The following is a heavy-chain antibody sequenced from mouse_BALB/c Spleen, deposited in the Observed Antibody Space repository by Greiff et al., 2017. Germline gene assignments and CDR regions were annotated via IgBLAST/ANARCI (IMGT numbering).Heavy chain of an antibody. CDR3: ASDGYSLYAMDY. Sequence: VQLQQSGAELVKPGASVKLSCTASGFNIKDTYMHWVKQRPEQGLEWIGRIDPANGNTKYDPKFQGKATITADTSSNPAYLQLSSLTSEDTAVYYGASDGYSLYAMDYWGQGTSVTVSS. V-gene: IGHV14-3*02. CDR2: IDPANGNT. D-gene: IGHD2-3*01. J-gene: IGHJ4*01. CDR1: GFNIKDTY.